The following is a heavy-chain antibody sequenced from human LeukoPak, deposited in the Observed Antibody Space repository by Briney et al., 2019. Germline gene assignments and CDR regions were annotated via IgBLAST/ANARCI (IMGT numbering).Heavy chain of an antibody. CDR2: INSDGSST. CDR3: ARAGGYYDSSGYKWRFDY. V-gene: IGHV3-74*01. CDR1: GFTFSNYW. J-gene: IGHJ4*02. Sequence: GGSLRLSCAASGFTFSNYWMHWVRQAPGKGLVWVSRINSDGSSTSYADSVKGRFTISRDNAKNTLYLQMNSLRAEDTAVYYCARAGGYYDSSGYKWRFDYWGQGTLVTVSS. D-gene: IGHD3-22*01.